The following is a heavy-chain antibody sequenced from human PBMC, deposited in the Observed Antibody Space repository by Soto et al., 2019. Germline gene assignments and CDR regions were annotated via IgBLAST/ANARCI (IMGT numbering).Heavy chain of an antibody. D-gene: IGHD3-9*01. CDR2: LTGSSSNT. V-gene: IGHV3-23*01. J-gene: IGHJ4*02. CDR1: GFSFRNYA. CDR3: ANGRATYGLLTHDY. Sequence: GGSLRLSCAASGFSFRNYAMSWVCQAPGKGLEWISTLTGSSSNTYYADSVKGRFAISRDNSRNTLYLQMHSLTAEDTAVYYCANGRATYGLLTHDYWGQGTLVTVSS.